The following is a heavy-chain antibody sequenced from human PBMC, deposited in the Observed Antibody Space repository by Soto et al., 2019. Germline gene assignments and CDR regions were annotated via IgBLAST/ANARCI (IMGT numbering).Heavy chain of an antibody. J-gene: IGHJ3*02. D-gene: IGHD3-9*01. CDR3: ARHETRLTGDGFDI. Sequence: EVQLLESGGGLVNPGGSLRLSCATSGFTFSSYSMDWVRQAPGKGLEWVSSINPTSRYVFYADSVRGRFTISRDYAENSLHLQMNGLRGEDTAVYYCARHETRLTGDGFDIWRRGTLVTVSS. CDR2: INPTSRYV. CDR1: GFTFSSYS. V-gene: IGHV3-21*01.